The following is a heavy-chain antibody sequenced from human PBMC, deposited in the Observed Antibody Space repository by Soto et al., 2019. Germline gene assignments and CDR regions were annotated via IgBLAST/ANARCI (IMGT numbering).Heavy chain of an antibody. J-gene: IGHJ6*02. CDR1: GFTFSSYG. CDR3: AKDRRPNSYYGMDV. V-gene: IGHV3-30*18. CDR2: ISYDGSNK. Sequence: QVQLVESGGGVVQPGRSLRLSCAASGFTFSSYGMHWVRQAPGKGLEWVAVISYDGSNKYCADSVKGRFTISRDNSKNTLYLQMNSLRAEDTAVYYCAKDRRPNSYYGMDVWGQGTTVTVSS. D-gene: IGHD6-25*01.